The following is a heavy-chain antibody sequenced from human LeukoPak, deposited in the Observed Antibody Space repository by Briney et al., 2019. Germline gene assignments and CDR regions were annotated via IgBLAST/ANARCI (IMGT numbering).Heavy chain of an antibody. Sequence: PSETLSLTCAVYGGSFSGYYWSWVRQPPGKGLEWIGEINHSGSTNYNPSLKSRVTISVDTSKNQFSLKLSSVTAADTAVYYCARGPSPYYDSSGYEYFQHWSQGTLVTVSS. V-gene: IGHV4-34*01. CDR3: ARGPSPYYDSSGYEYFQH. D-gene: IGHD3-22*01. CDR1: GGSFSGYY. CDR2: INHSGST. J-gene: IGHJ1*01.